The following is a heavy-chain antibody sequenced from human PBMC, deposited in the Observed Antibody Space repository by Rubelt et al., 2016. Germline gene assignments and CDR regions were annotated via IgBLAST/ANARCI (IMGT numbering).Heavy chain of an antibody. J-gene: IGHJ4*02. Sequence: QVQLVQSGAEVKKPGASVKVSCKVSGYTLTELSMHWVRQAPGQGLEWMGWISAYNGNTNYAQRFQGRVTMTTDTSTSTAYRELRSLRSDDTAVYYCARDRPPGRVDYWGQGTLVTVSS. CDR3: ARDRPPGRVDY. D-gene: IGHD1-26*01. CDR1: GYTLTELS. CDR2: ISAYNGNT. V-gene: IGHV1-18*01.